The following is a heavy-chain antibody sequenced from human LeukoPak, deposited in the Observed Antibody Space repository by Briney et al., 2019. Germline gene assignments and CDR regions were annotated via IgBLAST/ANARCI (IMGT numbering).Heavy chain of an antibody. Sequence: PGGSLRLSCAASGFTFNIYAMSWVRQAPGKGLEWVSSITSSGDVTFYADSVKDRFTTSRDSSKNTLYLQMNSLRAEDTAVYYCAEGRGSGSYYQDVWGKGTTVTVSS. J-gene: IGHJ6*04. CDR2: ITSSGDVT. D-gene: IGHD3-10*01. CDR1: GFTFNIYA. CDR3: AEGRGSGSYYQDV. V-gene: IGHV3-23*01.